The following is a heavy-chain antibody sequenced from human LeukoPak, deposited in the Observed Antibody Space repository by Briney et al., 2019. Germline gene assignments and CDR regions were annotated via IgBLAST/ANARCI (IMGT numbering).Heavy chain of an antibody. J-gene: IGHJ5*02. V-gene: IGHV4-34*01. CDR2: INHSGST. D-gene: IGHD5-12*01. Sequence: SETLSLTCAVYGGSFSGYYWSWIRQPPGKGLEWIGEINHSGSTNYNPSLKSRVTISVDTSKNQFSLKLSSVTAADTAVYYCARHGARQWLRFYWFDPWGQGTLVTVSS. CDR1: GGSFSGYY. CDR3: ARHGARQWLRFYWFDP.